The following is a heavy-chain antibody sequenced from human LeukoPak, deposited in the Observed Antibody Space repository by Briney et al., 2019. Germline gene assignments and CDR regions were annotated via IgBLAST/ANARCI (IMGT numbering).Heavy chain of an antibody. CDR2: INPNSGGT. J-gene: IGHJ3*02. V-gene: IGHV1-2*02. CDR1: GYTFNGYY. Sequence: GASVKVSCKASGYTFNGYYIHWVRQAPGQGLEWMGWINPNSGGTNYAQKFQGRVTMTRDTSISTAYMELSRLRSDDTAVYYCARNIWFGESADAFDIWGQGTMVTVSS. D-gene: IGHD3-10*01. CDR3: ARNIWFGESADAFDI.